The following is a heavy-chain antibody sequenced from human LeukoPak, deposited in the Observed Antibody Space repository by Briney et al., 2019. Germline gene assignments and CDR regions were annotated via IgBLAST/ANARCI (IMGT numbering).Heavy chain of an antibody. J-gene: IGHJ4*02. CDR3: ARDRGRNSFDY. CDR1: GFTFDDYA. V-gene: IGHV3-7*01. D-gene: IGHD1-14*01. Sequence: PGRSLRLSCAASGFTFDDYAMHWVRQAPGKGLEWVASMKPDGSESLYVDSVKGRFTISRDNSKNSLYLQLTSLRAEDTALYYCARDRGRNSFDYWGQGTLVSVSS. CDR2: MKPDGSES.